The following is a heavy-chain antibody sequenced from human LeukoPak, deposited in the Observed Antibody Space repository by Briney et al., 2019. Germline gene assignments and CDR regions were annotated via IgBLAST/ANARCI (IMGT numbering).Heavy chain of an antibody. V-gene: IGHV3-15*01. CDR2: IKSEVDGGTT. Sequence: PGGSPRLSCATSGFTFNHAWMSWVRQAPGKGLEWVGRIKSEVDGGTTDYAAPVKGRFTISRDDSKNTLYLQMNSLKTEDTAVYYCTTGCTGDVVVVEDPTEIGDTVIFDYWGQGTLVIVSS. J-gene: IGHJ4*02. CDR1: GFTFNHAW. D-gene: IGHD2-15*01. CDR3: TTGCTGDVVVVEDPTEIGDTVIFDY.